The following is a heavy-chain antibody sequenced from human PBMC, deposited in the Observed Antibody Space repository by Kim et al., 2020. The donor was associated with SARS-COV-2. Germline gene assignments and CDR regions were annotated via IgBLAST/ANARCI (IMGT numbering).Heavy chain of an antibody. CDR1: GFTFDDYA. Sequence: GGSLRLSCAASGFTFDDYAMHWVRQAPGKGLEWVSLISGDGGSTYYADSVKGRFTISRDNSKNSLYLQMNSLRTEDTALYYCAKDSARVRYFDWGPPVGNYGMDVWGQGTTVTVSS. V-gene: IGHV3-43*02. J-gene: IGHJ6*02. CDR3: AKDSARVRYFDWGPPVGNYGMDV. D-gene: IGHD3-9*01. CDR2: ISGDGGST.